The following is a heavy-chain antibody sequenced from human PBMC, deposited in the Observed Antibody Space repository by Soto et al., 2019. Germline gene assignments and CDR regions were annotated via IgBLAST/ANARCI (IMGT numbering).Heavy chain of an antibody. J-gene: IGHJ5*02. CDR2: INPNSGGT. V-gene: IGHV1-2*04. Sequence: ASVKVSCKASGYTFTAYYMHWVRQAPGQGLEWMGWINPNSGGTNYAQKFQGWVTMTRDTSISTAYMELSRLRSDDTAVYYCARGPAGGAAFRVGWFDPWGKGTLVAVSS. CDR3: ARGPAGGAAFRVGWFDP. D-gene: IGHD6-25*01. CDR1: GYTFTAYY.